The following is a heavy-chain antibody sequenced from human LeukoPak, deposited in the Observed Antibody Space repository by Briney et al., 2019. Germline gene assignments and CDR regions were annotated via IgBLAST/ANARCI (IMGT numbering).Heavy chain of an antibody. CDR1: GFTFSSYG. J-gene: IGHJ4*02. CDR3: ARDGYGGNSGFN. Sequence: GGSLRLSCAASGFTFSSYGMHWVRQAPGKGLEWVTFIRYDGSNEYYADSVKGRLTISRDNSKNTLYLQMNSLRAEDTAVYYCARDGYGGNSGFNWGQGTLVTVSS. V-gene: IGHV3-30*02. CDR2: IRYDGSNE. D-gene: IGHD4-23*01.